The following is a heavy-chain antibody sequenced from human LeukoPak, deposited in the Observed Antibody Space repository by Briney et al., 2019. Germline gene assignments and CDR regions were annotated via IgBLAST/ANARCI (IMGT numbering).Heavy chain of an antibody. CDR3: ARNFWSGPKAGLRNYYYYMDV. D-gene: IGHD3-3*01. CDR2: IYPGDSDT. V-gene: IGHV5-51*01. J-gene: IGHJ6*03. CDR1: GYSFTSYW. Sequence: RHGESLKISCKGSGYSFTSYWIGWVRQMPGKGLEWMGIIYPGDSDTRYSPSFQGQVTISADKSISTAYLQWSSLKASDTAMYYCARNFWSGPKAGLRNYYYYMDVWGKGTTVTVSS.